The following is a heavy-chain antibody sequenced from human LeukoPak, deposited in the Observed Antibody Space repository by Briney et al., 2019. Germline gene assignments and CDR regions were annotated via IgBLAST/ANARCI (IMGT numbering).Heavy chain of an antibody. Sequence: PSETLSLTCTVSGYSISSGYYWGWIRQPPGQGLEWIGSIDHSRTIYYNPSLKSRLTISVDTSKNQFSLKLSSVTAADTAVYYCARDGRDAYYDVWSGYYTDYFDYWGQGTLVTVSS. CDR2: IDHSRTI. J-gene: IGHJ4*02. CDR3: ARDGRDAYYDVWSGYYTDYFDY. D-gene: IGHD3-3*01. CDR1: GYSISSGYY. V-gene: IGHV4-38-2*02.